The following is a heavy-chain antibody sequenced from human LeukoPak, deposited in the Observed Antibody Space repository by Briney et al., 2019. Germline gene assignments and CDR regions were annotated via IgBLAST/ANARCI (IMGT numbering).Heavy chain of an antibody. J-gene: IGHJ4*02. Sequence: PSETLSLTCTVSGGSISSSSYYWGWIRQPPGKGLEWIGSIYYSQSTYYNPSLKSRVTISVDTSKNQFSLKLSSVTAADTAVYYCARHTEQQLPYFDYWGQGTLVTVSS. CDR2: IYYSQST. CDR1: GGSISSSSYY. CDR3: ARHTEQQLPYFDY. V-gene: IGHV4-39*01. D-gene: IGHD6-13*01.